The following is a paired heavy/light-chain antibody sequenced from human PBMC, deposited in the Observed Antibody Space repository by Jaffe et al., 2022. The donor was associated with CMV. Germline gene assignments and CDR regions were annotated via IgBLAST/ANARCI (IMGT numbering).Heavy chain of an antibody. Sequence: QVQLVQSGAEVKKPGASVKVSCKASGYTFTSYDINWVRQATGQGLEWMGWMNPNSGNTGYAQKFQGRVTMTRNTSISTAYMELSSLRSEDTAVYYCARFGGLVATISSSYYYYYGMDVWGQGTTVTVSS. V-gene: IGHV1-8*01. CDR1: GYTFTSYD. CDR2: MNPNSGNT. J-gene: IGHJ6*02. D-gene: IGHD5-12*01. CDR3: ARFGGLVATISSSYYYYYGMDV.
Light chain of an antibody. Sequence: DIQLTQSPSFLSASVGDRVTITCRASQGISSYLAWYQQKPGKAPKLLIYAASTLQSGVPSRFSGSGSGTEFTLTISSLQPEDFATYYCQQLNSYPQTFGGGTKVEIK. V-gene: IGKV1-9*01. J-gene: IGKJ4*01. CDR3: QQLNSYPQT. CDR2: AAS. CDR1: QGISSY.